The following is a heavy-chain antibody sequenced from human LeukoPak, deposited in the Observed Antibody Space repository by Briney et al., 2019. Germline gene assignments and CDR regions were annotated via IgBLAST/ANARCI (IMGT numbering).Heavy chain of an antibody. CDR1: GYTFTSYG. D-gene: IGHD5-24*01. J-gene: IGHJ6*02. Sequence: ASVKVSCKASGYTFTSYGISWVRQAPGQGLEWMGWISAYNGNTNYAQKLQGRVTMTTDTSTSTAHMELRSLRSDDTAVYYCARVEMATIPWYYYYGMDVWGQGTTVTVSS. V-gene: IGHV1-18*01. CDR3: ARVEMATIPWYYYYGMDV. CDR2: ISAYNGNT.